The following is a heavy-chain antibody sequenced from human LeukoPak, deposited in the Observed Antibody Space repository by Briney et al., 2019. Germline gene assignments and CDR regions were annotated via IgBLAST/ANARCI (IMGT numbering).Heavy chain of an antibody. V-gene: IGHV3-15*01. J-gene: IGHJ4*02. Sequence: GGSLRLSCAASGFTFSNAWMSWVRQAPGKGLEWVGRIKSKTDGGTTDYAAPVKGRFTISRDDSKNTLYLQMNSLQTEDTAVYYCTTGGSSGYYPPPYYFDYWGQGTLVTVSS. CDR1: GFTFSNAW. CDR2: IKSKTDGGTT. CDR3: TTGGSSGYYPPPYYFDY. D-gene: IGHD3-22*01.